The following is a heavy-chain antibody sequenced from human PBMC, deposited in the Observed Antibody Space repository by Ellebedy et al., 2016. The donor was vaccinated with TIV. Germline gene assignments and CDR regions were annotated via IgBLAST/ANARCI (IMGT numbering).Heavy chain of an antibody. CDR1: GYSISSGYY. D-gene: IGHD3/OR15-3a*01. CDR2: IYHSGST. V-gene: IGHV4-38-2*02. CDR3: ARTDLRYGMDV. J-gene: IGHJ6*02. Sequence: SETLSLTXIVSGYSISSGYYWGWIRQPPGKGLEWIGSIYHSGSTYYNPSLKSRVAISVDTSKNQFSLKLSSVTAADTAVYYCARTDLRYGMDVWGQGTTVTVSS.